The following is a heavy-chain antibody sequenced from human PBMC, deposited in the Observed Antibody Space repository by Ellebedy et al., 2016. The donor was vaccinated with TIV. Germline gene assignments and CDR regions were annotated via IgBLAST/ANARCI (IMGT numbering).Heavy chain of an antibody. CDR2: INYSGST. D-gene: IGHD6-13*01. V-gene: IGHV4-61*01. Sequence: SETLSLXXAVSGGSVSSGSNYWTWIRQSPGKGLEWIGYINYSGSTNYHPSLKSRVTISVDTSKNQFSLKLSSVTAADTAVYYCARDMLGATGQEWNYYGMDVWGQGTTVIVSS. CDR3: ARDMLGATGQEWNYYGMDV. J-gene: IGHJ6*02. CDR1: GGSVSSGSNY.